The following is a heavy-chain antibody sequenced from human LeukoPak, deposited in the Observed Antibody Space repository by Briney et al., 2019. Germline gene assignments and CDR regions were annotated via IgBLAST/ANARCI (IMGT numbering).Heavy chain of an antibody. CDR2: IYYSGST. CDR1: GGSISSGSYY. J-gene: IGHJ2*01. V-gene: IGHV4-61*10. CDR3: ARQNYDFWSGYYEGYFDL. Sequence: SQTLSLTCTVSGGSISSGSYYWSWIRQPAGKGLEWIGYIYYSGSTNYNPSLKSRVTISVDTSKNQFSLKLSSVTAADTAVYYCARQNYDFWSGYYEGYFDLWGRGTLVTVSS. D-gene: IGHD3-3*01.